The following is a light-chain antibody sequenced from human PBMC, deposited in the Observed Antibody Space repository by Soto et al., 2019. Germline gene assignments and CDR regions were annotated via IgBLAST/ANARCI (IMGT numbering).Light chain of an antibody. CDR2: DVS. CDR1: SSDVGGYNY. J-gene: IGLJ2*01. V-gene: IGLV2-14*01. CDR3: SSYTSSSTVV. Sequence: QSALTQPASVSGSHGQPITISCTGTSSDVGGYNYVSWYQQHTGKAPKLMIYDVSTRPSGVSNRFSGAKSGNTASLTISGLQADDEADYYCSSYTSSSTVVFGGGTQLTVL.